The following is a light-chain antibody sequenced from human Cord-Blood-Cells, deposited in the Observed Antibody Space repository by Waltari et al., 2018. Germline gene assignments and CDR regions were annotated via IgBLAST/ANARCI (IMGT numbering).Light chain of an antibody. CDR1: SSTIGSNT. J-gene: IGLJ3*02. Sequence: QSVLTQPPSASGTPGQRVTISCSGSSSTIGSNTVNWYQQLPGTAPKLPIYSNNQRPSGVPDRFSGSQSGTSASLAISGLQSEDEADYYCAAWDDSLNGPVFGGGTKLTVL. CDR2: SNN. V-gene: IGLV1-44*01. CDR3: AAWDDSLNGPV.